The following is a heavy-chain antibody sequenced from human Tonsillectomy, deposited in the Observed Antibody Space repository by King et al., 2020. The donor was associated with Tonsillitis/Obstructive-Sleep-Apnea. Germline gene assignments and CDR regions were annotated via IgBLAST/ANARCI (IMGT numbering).Heavy chain of an antibody. V-gene: IGHV4-59*08. J-gene: IGHJ2*01. CDR1: GGSISSNY. CDR2: VYYSGST. D-gene: IGHD7-27*01. Sequence: QLQESGPGLVKPSETLSLTCTVSGGSISSNYWSWIRQPPGKGLEWIGYVYYSGSTNYNPSLKSRVNISVDTSKNQFSLKLRSVTAADTAVYYCARASLTGDRSWYFDLWGRGTQVTVSS. CDR3: ARASLTGDRSWYFDL.